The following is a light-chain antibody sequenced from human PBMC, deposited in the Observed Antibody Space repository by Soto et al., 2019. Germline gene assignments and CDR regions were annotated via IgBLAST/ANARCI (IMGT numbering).Light chain of an antibody. Sequence: ILLTQSPNTLSLSPGDRAPLSCRAIQTISSSCLAWYQQQPGQAPRLLIYSTSNRATGIPDRFSGSGSGTDFTLTISSLEPEDFAVYYCQQHSNWPPITFGQGTRLEIK. J-gene: IGKJ5*01. CDR3: QQHSNWPPIT. V-gene: IGKV3D-20*02. CDR1: QTISSSC. CDR2: STS.